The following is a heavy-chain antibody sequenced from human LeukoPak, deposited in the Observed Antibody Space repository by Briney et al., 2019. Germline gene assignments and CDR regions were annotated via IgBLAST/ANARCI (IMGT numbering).Heavy chain of an antibody. CDR3: ARGRCRNSGCRPYFDY. V-gene: IGHV4-59*01. J-gene: IGHJ4*02. CDR2: IYYSEST. CDR1: GDSISNYY. Sequence: PSETLSLTCTVSGDSISNYYWSWIRQPPGKGLEWIGYIYYSESTNYNPSLKSRVTISTDTSKSQSSLNLRSVTAEDTGIYYCARGRCRNSGCRPYFDYWGQGTQVTVSS. D-gene: IGHD2/OR15-2a*01.